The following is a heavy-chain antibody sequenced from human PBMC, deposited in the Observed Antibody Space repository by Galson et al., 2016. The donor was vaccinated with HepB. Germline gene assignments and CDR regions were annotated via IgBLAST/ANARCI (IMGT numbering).Heavy chain of an antibody. J-gene: IGHJ4*02. CDR3: AKGAGGYYDY. CDR2: INTASGDT. CDR1: GYTFTNYA. D-gene: IGHD1-26*01. Sequence: SVKVSCKASGYTFTNYAIHWVRQAPGQRLEWMGWINTASGDTTYSQKFQGGLIITRDTSASTAYMELSGLRSEDTAVYFCAKGAGGYYDYWGQGTLVTVSS. V-gene: IGHV1-3*04.